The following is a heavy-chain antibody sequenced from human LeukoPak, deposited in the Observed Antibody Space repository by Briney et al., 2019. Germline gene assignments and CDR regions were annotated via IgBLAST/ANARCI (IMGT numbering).Heavy chain of an antibody. J-gene: IGHJ4*02. CDR1: GFTFDDYA. CDR3: ARDLIHYGDYDY. D-gene: IGHD4-17*01. Sequence: GGSLRLSCAASGFTFDDYAMHWVRQAPGKGLEWVSGISWNSGSIGYADSVKGRFTISRDNSKNTLYLQMNSLRAEDTAVYYCARDLIHYGDYDYWGQGTLVTVSS. CDR2: ISWNSGSI. V-gene: IGHV3-9*01.